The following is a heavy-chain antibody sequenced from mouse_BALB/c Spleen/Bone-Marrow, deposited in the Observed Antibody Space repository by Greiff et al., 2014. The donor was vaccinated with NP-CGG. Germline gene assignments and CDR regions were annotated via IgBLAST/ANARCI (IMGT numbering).Heavy chain of an antibody. CDR2: IWGDGST. CDR3: AREPHYYAMDY. V-gene: IGHV2-6-7*02. Sequence: VKLQESGPGLVAPSQSLSITCTVSGFSLTGYGVNWVRQPPGKGLEWLGMIWGDGSTDYNSALESRLSISKDNSKSQVFLKMNSLQTDDTARYYCAREPHYYAMDYWGQGTSVTVSS. CDR1: GFSLTGYG. J-gene: IGHJ4*01.